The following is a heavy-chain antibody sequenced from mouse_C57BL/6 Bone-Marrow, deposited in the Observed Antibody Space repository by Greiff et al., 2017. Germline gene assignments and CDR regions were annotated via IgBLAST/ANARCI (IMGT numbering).Heavy chain of an antibody. CDR1: GYSITSDY. CDR3: ARGSTMVTTGYYFDY. J-gene: IGHJ2*01. V-gene: IGHV3-8*01. CDR2: ISYSGST. Sequence: EVKLVESGPGLAKPSQTLSLTCSVTGYSITSDYWNWIRKFPGNKLEYMGYISYSGSTYYNPSLKSRISITRDTSKNQYYLQLNSVTTEDTATYYCARGSTMVTTGYYFDYWGQGTTLTVSS. D-gene: IGHD2-2*01.